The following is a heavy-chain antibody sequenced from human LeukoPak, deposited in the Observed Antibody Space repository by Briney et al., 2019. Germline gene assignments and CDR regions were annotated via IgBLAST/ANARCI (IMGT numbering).Heavy chain of an antibody. CDR1: GGTFSSYA. J-gene: IGHJ4*02. Sequence: GASVKVSCKASGGTFSSYAISWVRQAPGQGLEWMGGIIPIFGTANYAQKFQGRVTITADESTSTAHMELSSLRSEDTAVYYCARGDDSSGYYYFDYWGQGTLVTVSS. V-gene: IGHV1-69*01. D-gene: IGHD3-22*01. CDR3: ARGDDSSGYYYFDY. CDR2: IIPIFGTA.